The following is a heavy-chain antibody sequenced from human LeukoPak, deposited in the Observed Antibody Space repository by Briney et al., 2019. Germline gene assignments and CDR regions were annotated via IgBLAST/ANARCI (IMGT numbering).Heavy chain of an antibody. CDR2: ISSSSGAI. CDR1: GFTSNTYN. CDR3: ARDPPAPFVYGGTYPPDAFDI. V-gene: IGHV3-48*02. J-gene: IGHJ3*02. D-gene: IGHD1-26*01. Sequence: PGGSLRLSCAASGFTSNTYNMNWVRQTPSKGLEWISYISSSSGAIYYADSVKGRFTISRDNAKNSLYLQMNSLRDEDTAVYYCARDPPAPFVYGGTYPPDAFDIWGQGAMVTVSS.